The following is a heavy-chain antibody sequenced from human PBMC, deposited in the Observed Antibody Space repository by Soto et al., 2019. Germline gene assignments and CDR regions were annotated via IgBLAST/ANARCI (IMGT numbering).Heavy chain of an antibody. CDR1: GYTFTSYD. V-gene: IGHV1-8*01. D-gene: IGHD3-9*01. J-gene: IGHJ6*02. CDR3: ARGRRGFDWLFHYYGMDV. Sequence: QVQLVQSGAEVKKPGASVKVSCKASGYTFTSYDINWVRQATGQGLEWMGWMNPNSGNTGYAQKFQGRVTMTRNTSISTAYMERSSLRSEDTAVYYCARGRRGFDWLFHYYGMDVWGQGTTVTVSS. CDR2: MNPNSGNT.